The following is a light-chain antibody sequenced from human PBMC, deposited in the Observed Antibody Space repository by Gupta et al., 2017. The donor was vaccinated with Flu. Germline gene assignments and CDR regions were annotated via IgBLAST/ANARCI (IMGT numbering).Light chain of an antibody. CDR2: LVS. Sequence: DIVMTQSPLSLPVTPGEPASISCRSSQSLLHSNGYNYLNWYLQKPGQSPQLLLYLVSDRASGVPDRFSGSGSGTDFTLKISRVEAEDVGVYHCMQTLEPPRTFGPGTKLDI. CDR1: QSLLHSNGYNY. V-gene: IGKV2-28*01. CDR3: MQTLEPPRT. J-gene: IGKJ3*01.